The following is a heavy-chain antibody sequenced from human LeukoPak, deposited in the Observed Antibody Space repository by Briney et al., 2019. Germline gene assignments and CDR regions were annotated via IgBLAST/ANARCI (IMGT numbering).Heavy chain of an antibody. Sequence: GGSLRLSCAASGFTFSTYGMHWVRQAPGKGLEWVAVIWYDGSNKYYADSVKGRFTISRDNSKNTLYLQMNSLRAEDTAVYYCARGGLGIGDFDIWGQGTMVTVSS. J-gene: IGHJ3*02. CDR1: GFTFSTYG. V-gene: IGHV3-33*08. CDR3: ARGGLGIGDFDI. CDR2: IWYDGSNK. D-gene: IGHD7-27*01.